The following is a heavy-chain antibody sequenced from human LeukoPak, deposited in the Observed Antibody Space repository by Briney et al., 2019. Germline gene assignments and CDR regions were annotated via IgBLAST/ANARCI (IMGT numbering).Heavy chain of an antibody. D-gene: IGHD3-10*01. J-gene: IGHJ4*02. CDR3: ARHVAVGELLHFDY. V-gene: IGHV4-39*01. CDR1: GGSISSSSYY. Sequence: PSETLSLTCTVSGGSISSSSYYWGWIRQPPGKGLEWIGSIYYSGSTYYNPSLKSRVTISVDTSKDQFSLKLSSVTAADTAVYYCARHVAVGELLHFDYWGQGTLVTVSS. CDR2: IYYSGST.